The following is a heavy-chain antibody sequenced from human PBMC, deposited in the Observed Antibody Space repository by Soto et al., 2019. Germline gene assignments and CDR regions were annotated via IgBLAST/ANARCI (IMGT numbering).Heavy chain of an antibody. Sequence: QVHLVQSGAEVKKPGASVKVSCKASGYTFANYHIHWVRQAPGQGLEWMGIIYPGNGDTDYPQNLRGRVTLTRDTSTTTVYMELSSLTSDDTALYYCAREGNVGVTPMRYFDYWGQGTLVTVSS. CDR1: GYTFANYH. CDR3: AREGNVGVTPMRYFDY. D-gene: IGHD2-21*02. J-gene: IGHJ4*02. V-gene: IGHV1-46*01. CDR2: IYPGNGDT.